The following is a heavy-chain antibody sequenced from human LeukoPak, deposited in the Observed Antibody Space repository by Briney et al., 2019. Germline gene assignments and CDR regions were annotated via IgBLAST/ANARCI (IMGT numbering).Heavy chain of an antibody. V-gene: IGHV3-23*01. CDR1: GFSLGRHA. CDR3: TKAVGGGRDAYDI. CDR2: IFDSGAPS. Sequence: GGSLRLSCVASGFSLGRHAMNWVRQAPGKGLEWVSSIFDSGAPSYYADSVKGRFTISRDNSKNTLYVQMESLRAEDTAVYYCTKAVGGGRDAYDIWGQGTMVTVSS. D-gene: IGHD3-16*01. J-gene: IGHJ3*02.